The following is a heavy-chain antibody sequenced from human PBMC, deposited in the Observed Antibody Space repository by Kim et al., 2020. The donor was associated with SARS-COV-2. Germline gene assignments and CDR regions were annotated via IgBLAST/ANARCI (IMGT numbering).Heavy chain of an antibody. D-gene: IGHD1-7*01. J-gene: IGHJ5*02. CDR3: AKNNWNYIWWFDP. V-gene: IGHV4-39*01. Sequence: YNPSLKSRVTTAVDTSKNQFSLMLSSVTAADTAVYYCAKNNWNYIWWFDPWGQGTLVTVSS.